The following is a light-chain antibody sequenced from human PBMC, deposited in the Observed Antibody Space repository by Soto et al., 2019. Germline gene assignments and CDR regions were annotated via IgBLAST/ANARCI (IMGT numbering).Light chain of an antibody. CDR3: QQYEDIPIT. CDR2: DAS. V-gene: IGKV1-33*01. Sequence: DIQMTQAPSSLSASVGDRFTMTCQASQDISNLLNWYQQEPGKAPRLLIYDASNLETGVPSRFSGSGSGTDFTFTISSLQPEDIATYYCQQYEDIPITFGQGTRLEIK. CDR1: QDISNL. J-gene: IGKJ5*01.